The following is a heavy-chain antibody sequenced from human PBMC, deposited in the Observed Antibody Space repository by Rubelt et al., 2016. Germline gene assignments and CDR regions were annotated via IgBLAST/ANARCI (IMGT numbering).Heavy chain of an antibody. D-gene: IGHD6-6*01. V-gene: IGHV1-3*01. CDR1: GYTFTSYA. CDR3: ARVVPSIAAPSEDYYFDY. CDR2: INAGNGNT. J-gene: IGHJ4*02. Sequence: QVQLVQSGAEVKKPGASVKVSCKASGYTFTSYAMHWVRQAPGQRLEWMGWINAGNGNTKYSQKFQDRVTITRDRTGGTAYMGLSSLRSEDTAGYECARVVPSIAAPSEDYYFDYWGQGTLVTVSS.